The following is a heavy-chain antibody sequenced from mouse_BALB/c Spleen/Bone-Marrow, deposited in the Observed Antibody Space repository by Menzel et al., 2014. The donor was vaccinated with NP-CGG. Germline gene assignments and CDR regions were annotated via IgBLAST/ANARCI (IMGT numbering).Heavy chain of an antibody. D-gene: IGHD1-1*01. V-gene: IGHV7-3*02. CDR3: ARDRNYDIHWYFDV. CDR1: GFTFTDYY. J-gene: IGHJ1*01. CDR2: IRNKANGYTT. Sequence: VQLQQSGGGLVRPGGSLRLSCAPSGFTFTDYYMSWVRQPPGKALEWLGFIRNKANGYTTEYSASVEGRFTISRDNSQSILYLQMNILRTEDSATYYCARDRNYDIHWYFDVWGAGTTVTVSS.